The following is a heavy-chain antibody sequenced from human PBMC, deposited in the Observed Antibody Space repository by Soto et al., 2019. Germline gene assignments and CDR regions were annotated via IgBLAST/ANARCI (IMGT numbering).Heavy chain of an antibody. CDR3: AKDWTSWHYYDYGMDV. CDR1: GFTFSNSG. V-gene: IGHV3-30*18. D-gene: IGHD2-2*01. J-gene: IGHJ6*02. CDR2: ISYDGNNK. Sequence: QVQLVESGGGVVQPGRSLRLSCAASGFTFSNSGLHWVRQAPGKGLEWVAVISYDGNNKYYADSVKGRFTISRDNSKNTLYLQINSLRGEDTAVYYCAKDWTSWHYYDYGMDVWGQGTTVTVSS.